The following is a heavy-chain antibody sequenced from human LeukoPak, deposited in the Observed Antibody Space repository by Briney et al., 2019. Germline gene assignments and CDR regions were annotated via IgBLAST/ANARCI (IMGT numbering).Heavy chain of an antibody. CDR1: GFTFKNYE. D-gene: IGHD6-19*01. CDR3: AKTGYSSGWWDY. J-gene: IGHJ4*02. V-gene: IGHV3-48*03. CDR2: IGISDTIM. Sequence: GGSLRLSCAASGFTFKNYEMNWVRQAPGKGLEWVPYIGISDTIMYYADSVKGRFTISRDNAKNSLYLQMNSLRAEDAAVYYCAKTGYSSGWWDYWGQGTLVTVSS.